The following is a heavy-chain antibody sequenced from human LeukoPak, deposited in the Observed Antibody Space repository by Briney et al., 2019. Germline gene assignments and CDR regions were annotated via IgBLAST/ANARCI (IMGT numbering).Heavy chain of an antibody. CDR3: LFQYYDFWSGYWRDTSFDY. V-gene: IGHV3-30*02. CDR2: IRYDGSNK. J-gene: IGHJ4*02. D-gene: IGHD3-3*01. CDR1: GFTFSSYG. Sequence: GGSLRLSCAASGFTFSSYGMHWVRQAPGKGLEWVAFIRYDGSNKYYADSVKGRFTISRDNSKNTLYLQMNSLRAEDTAVYYCLFQYYDFWSGYWRDTSFDYWGQGTLVTGSS.